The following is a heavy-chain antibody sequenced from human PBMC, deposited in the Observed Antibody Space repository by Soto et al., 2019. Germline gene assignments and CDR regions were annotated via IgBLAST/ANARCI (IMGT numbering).Heavy chain of an antibody. CDR2: ITSSGSST. Sequence: GGSLRLSCAASGFTFSNYAMTWVRQSPGKGLEWVSIITSSGSSTHFADSVKGRFTISRDNSKNTLYLQMNTLRAEDTAVYYCAKGMAPILGWLDSWGQGTQVTVSS. V-gene: IGHV3-23*01. J-gene: IGHJ5*01. CDR1: GFTFSNYA. D-gene: IGHD5-12*01. CDR3: AKGMAPILGWLDS.